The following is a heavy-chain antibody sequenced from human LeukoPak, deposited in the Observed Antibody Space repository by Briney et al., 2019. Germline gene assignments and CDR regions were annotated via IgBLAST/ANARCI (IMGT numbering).Heavy chain of an antibody. J-gene: IGHJ4*02. V-gene: IGHV3-9*01. CDR1: GFTFDDYA. D-gene: IGHD1-26*01. CDR3: AKGQAFSGSYRYFDY. CDR2: ISWNSGSI. Sequence: GRSLRLSCAASGFTFDDYAMHWVRQAPGKGLEWVSGISWNSGSIGYADSVKGRFTISRDNAKNSLYLQMNSLRAEDTALYYCAKGQAFSGSYRYFDYWGQGTLVTVSS.